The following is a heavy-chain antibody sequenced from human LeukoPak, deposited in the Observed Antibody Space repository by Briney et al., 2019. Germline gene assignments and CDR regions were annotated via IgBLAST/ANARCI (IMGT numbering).Heavy chain of an antibody. CDR3: ARRLRLGQVDY. Sequence: GGSLRLSCAASGFTVSSNYMSWVRQAPGKGLEWVSVIYSGGSTYYADPVKGRFTISRDNSKNTLYLQMNSLRAEDTAVYYCARRLRLGQVDYWGQGILVTVSS. CDR1: GFTVSSNY. J-gene: IGHJ4*02. CDR2: IYSGGST. D-gene: IGHD3-16*01. V-gene: IGHV3-66*01.